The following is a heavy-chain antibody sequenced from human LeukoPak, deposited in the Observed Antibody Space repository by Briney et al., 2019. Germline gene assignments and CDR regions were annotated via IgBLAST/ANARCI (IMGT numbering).Heavy chain of an antibody. CDR1: GGSISSSSYC. D-gene: IGHD3-3*01. Sequence: PSETLSLTCTVSGGSISSSSYCWGWIRQPPGKGLEWIGTIYYSGSTYYNPSLSSRVTISVDTSKNQFSLKLSSVTAADTAVYYCARTITIFHANWFDPWGQGTLVTVSS. CDR2: IYYSGST. CDR3: ARTITIFHANWFDP. V-gene: IGHV4-39*07. J-gene: IGHJ5*02.